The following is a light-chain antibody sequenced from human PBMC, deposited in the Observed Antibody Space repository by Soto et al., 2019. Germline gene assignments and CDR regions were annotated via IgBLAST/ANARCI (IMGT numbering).Light chain of an antibody. Sequence: DIQMTQSPSTLSASVGDRVTITCRASQSISSWLAWYQQKPGKAPKLLIYDASSLESGVPSRFSGSGSGADFTFTISSLQPEDIATYYCQQYDSYSPLTFGGGTKVDI. CDR2: DAS. V-gene: IGKV1-5*01. J-gene: IGKJ4*01. CDR1: QSISSW. CDR3: QQYDSYSPLT.